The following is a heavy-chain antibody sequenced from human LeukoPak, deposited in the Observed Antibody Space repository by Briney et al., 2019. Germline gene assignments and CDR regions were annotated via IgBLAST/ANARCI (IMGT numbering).Heavy chain of an antibody. D-gene: IGHD6-13*01. CDR1: GFTFSSYA. CDR2: ISSSGGST. Sequence: PGGSLRLSCAASGFTFSSYAMSWVRQAPGKGLEWVSAISSSGGSTYYADSVKGRFTISRDNSKNTLYLQINSLRAEDTAIYYCAKAPMEDSWYIHLDYWGQGTLVTVSS. J-gene: IGHJ4*02. CDR3: AKAPMEDSWYIHLDY. V-gene: IGHV3-23*01.